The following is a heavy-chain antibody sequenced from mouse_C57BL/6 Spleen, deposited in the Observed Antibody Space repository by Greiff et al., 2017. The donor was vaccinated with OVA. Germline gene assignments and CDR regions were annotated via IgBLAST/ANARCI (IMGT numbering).Heavy chain of an antibody. J-gene: IGHJ2*01. CDR1: GYTFTDYY. CDR2: IFPGSGST. D-gene: IGHD1-1*01. CDR3: ARRDYGSSSYYFDY. Sequence: QVHVKQSGPELVKPGASVKISCKASGYTFTDYYINWVKQRPGQGLEWIGWIFPGSGSTYYNEKFKGKATLTVDKSSSTAYMLLSSLTSEDSAVYFCARRDYGSSSYYFDYWGQGTTLTVSS. V-gene: IGHV1-75*01.